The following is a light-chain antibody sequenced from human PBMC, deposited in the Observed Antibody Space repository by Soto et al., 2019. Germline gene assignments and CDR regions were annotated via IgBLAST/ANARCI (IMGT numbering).Light chain of an antibody. V-gene: IGKV1-8*01. CDR1: QGINNF. CDR2: AAS. CDR3: QQYYNYPRT. Sequence: AIRMTQSPSSFSASTGDRVTITCRARQGINNFLAWYQQKPGKAPKLLIYAASTLQSGVPSRFSGSGSGTDFTLTISYLQSEDFATYYCQQYYNYPRTFGQGTKVEIK. J-gene: IGKJ1*01.